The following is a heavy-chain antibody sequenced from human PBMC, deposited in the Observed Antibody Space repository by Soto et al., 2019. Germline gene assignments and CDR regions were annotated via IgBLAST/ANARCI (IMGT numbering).Heavy chain of an antibody. CDR1: GFTFSSYS. CDR2: ISSSSSYI. CDR3: ARNRFLEWLLY. V-gene: IGHV3-21*01. D-gene: IGHD3-3*01. Sequence: KLGGSLRLSCAASGFTFSSYSMNWVRQAPGKGLEWVSSISSSSSYIYYADSVKGRFTISRDNAKNSQYLQMNSLRAEDTAVYYCARNRFLEWLLYWGQGTLVTVSS. J-gene: IGHJ4*02.